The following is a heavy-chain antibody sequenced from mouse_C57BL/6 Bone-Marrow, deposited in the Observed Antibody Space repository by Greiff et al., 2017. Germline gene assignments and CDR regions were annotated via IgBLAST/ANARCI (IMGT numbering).Heavy chain of an antibody. V-gene: IGHV1-59*01. Sequence: VQLQQPGAELVRPGTSVKLSCKASGYTFTSYWMHWVKQRPGQGLEWIGVIDPSDSYTNYNQKFKGKATLTVDKSSSTAYMQLSSLTSEASAVYYFARRDYYGSAWFAYWGQGTLVTVSA. CDR2: IDPSDSYT. CDR3: ARRDYYGSAWFAY. D-gene: IGHD1-1*01. J-gene: IGHJ3*01. CDR1: GYTFTSYW.